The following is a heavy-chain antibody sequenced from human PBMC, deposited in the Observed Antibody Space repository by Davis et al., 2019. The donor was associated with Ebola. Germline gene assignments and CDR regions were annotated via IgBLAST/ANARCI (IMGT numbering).Heavy chain of an antibody. CDR2: IDPRSGNT. V-gene: IGHV1-46*01. Sequence: ASVKVSCKTSGYTLTSYYMHWVRQAPGQGLEWMGIIDPRSGNTNYAQKFQGRVTMTRDTSTNTVYMELSSLTSDDTAVYYCARRGSSSNHCHYWGQGTLVTVSS. CDR1: GYTLTSYY. J-gene: IGHJ4*02. CDR3: ARRGSSSNHCHY. D-gene: IGHD6-6*01.